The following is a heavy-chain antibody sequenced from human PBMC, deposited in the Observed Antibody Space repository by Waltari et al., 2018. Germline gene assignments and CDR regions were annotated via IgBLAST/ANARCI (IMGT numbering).Heavy chain of an antibody. D-gene: IGHD4-17*01. Sequence: LPQWGPGPFKASGTLAPPRPGLGGSLQCYFWSWIRQAPGKGLEWIGEINHSGSTNYNPSLKSRVTISVDTSKNQFSLKLSSVTAADTAVYYCACYYGGNSWDYYMDVWGKGTTVTVSS. CDR2: INHSGST. CDR1: GGSLQCYF. V-gene: IGHV4-34*01. J-gene: IGHJ6*03. CDR3: ACYYGGNSWDYYMDV.